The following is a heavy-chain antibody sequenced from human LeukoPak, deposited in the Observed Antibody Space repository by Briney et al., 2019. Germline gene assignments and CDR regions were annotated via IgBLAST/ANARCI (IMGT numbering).Heavy chain of an antibody. CDR1: GFTFSSYA. Sequence: PGGSLRLSCAASGFTFSSYAMSWVRQAPGKWLEWVSAISGSGGSTYYADSVKGRFTISRDNSKNTLYLQMNSLRAEDTAVYYCAKDDTWIQLWSTKMFDYWGQGTLVTVSS. CDR2: ISGSGGST. J-gene: IGHJ4*02. D-gene: IGHD5-18*01. CDR3: AKDDTWIQLWSTKMFDY. V-gene: IGHV3-23*01.